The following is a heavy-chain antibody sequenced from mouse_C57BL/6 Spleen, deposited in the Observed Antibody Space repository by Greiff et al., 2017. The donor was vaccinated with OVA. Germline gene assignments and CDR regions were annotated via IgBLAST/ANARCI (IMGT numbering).Heavy chain of an antibody. CDR3: ARHDYDGGSYAMDY. D-gene: IGHD2-4*01. Sequence: EVQLQQSGPELVKPGASVKISCKASGYTFTDYYMNWVKQSHGKSLEWIGDINPNNGGTSYNQKFKGKATLTVDKSSSTAYMELRSLTSEDSAVYYCARHDYDGGSYAMDYWGQGTSVTVSS. CDR2: INPNNGGT. J-gene: IGHJ4*01. CDR1: GYTFTDYY. V-gene: IGHV1-26*01.